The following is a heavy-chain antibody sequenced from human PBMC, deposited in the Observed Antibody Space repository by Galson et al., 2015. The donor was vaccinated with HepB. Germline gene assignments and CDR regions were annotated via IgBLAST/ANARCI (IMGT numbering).Heavy chain of an antibody. CDR3: TREGVSSNGWYGGY. V-gene: IGHV3-23*01. CDR2: ISGPGDNT. Sequence: LRLSCAASGFTFINYAINWVRQAPGKGLEWVSTISGPGDNTYYADSVKGRFTISRDNSKSTVYLQMNSLRAGDTAVYYCTREGVSSNGWYGGYWGQGTLVTVSS. J-gene: IGHJ4*02. CDR1: GFTFINYA. D-gene: IGHD6-19*01.